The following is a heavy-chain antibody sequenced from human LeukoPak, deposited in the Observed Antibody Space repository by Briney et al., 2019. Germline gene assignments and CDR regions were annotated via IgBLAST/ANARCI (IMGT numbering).Heavy chain of an antibody. Sequence: SETLSLTCTVSGGSISSGGYYWSWIRQHPGKGLEWIGYIYYSGNTYYNPSLKSRVTISVDTSKNQFSLKLSSVTAADTAVYYCVRGQRTLSDAFDIWGQGTMVTVSS. J-gene: IGHJ3*02. CDR1: GGSISSGGYY. D-gene: IGHD1-1*01. V-gene: IGHV4-31*03. CDR3: VRGQRTLSDAFDI. CDR2: IYYSGNT.